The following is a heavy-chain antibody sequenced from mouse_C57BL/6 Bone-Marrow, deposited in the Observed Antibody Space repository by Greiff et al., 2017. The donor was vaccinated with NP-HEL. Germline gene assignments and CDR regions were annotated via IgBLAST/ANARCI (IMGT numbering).Heavy chain of an antibody. CDR3: AREDYYGSSYFDY. V-gene: IGHV1-55*01. CDR2: IYPGSGST. J-gene: IGHJ2*01. CDR1: GYTFTSYW. D-gene: IGHD1-1*01. Sequence: QVQLQQPGAELVKPGASVKMSCKASGYTFTSYWINWVKQRPGQGLAWIGDIYPGSGSTNYNEKFTSKATLTVDTSSSTAYMPLSSLTSEDSAVYYCAREDYYGSSYFDYGDQGTTLTVTA.